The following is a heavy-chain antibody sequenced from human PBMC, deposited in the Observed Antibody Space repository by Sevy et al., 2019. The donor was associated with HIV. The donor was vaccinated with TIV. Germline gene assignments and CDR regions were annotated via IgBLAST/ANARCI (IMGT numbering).Heavy chain of an antibody. Sequence: GGSLRLSCAASGFTFDDYAMHWVRQAPGKGLEWVSGISWNSGSIDYADSVKGRFTISRDNAKNSLYLQMKSLRADDTALYYCARDSDDGYCTNGVCFNFDNWGQRTLVTVSS. CDR1: GFTFDDYA. CDR3: ARDSDDGYCTNGVCFNFDN. J-gene: IGHJ4*01. CDR2: ISWNSGSI. D-gene: IGHD2-8*01. V-gene: IGHV3-9*01.